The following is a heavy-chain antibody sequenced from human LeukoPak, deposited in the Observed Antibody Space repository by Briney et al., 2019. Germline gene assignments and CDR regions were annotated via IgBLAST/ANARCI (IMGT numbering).Heavy chain of an antibody. CDR1: GGSISSSSYY. D-gene: IGHD5-18*01. Sequence: SETLSLTCTVSGGSISSSSYYWGWIRQPPGKGLEWIGSIFYSGSTYYNPSLKSRVTISVDTSKNQFSLKLSSVTAADTAVYYCARLPRIGYSYGYVGGYFDYWGQGTLVTVSS. CDR3: ARLPRIGYSYGYVGGYFDY. V-gene: IGHV4-39*01. CDR2: IFYSGST. J-gene: IGHJ4*02.